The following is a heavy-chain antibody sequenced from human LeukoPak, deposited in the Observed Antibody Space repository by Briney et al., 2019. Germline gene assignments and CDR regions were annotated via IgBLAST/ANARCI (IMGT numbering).Heavy chain of an antibody. CDR1: GYTFTGYY. CDR3: AVTVAARRSYYFDY. CDR2: ISPNSGGT. D-gene: IGHD6-6*01. Sequence: GASVKVSCKASGYTFTGYYIHWVRQAPGQGLEWMGWISPNSGGTNFAQKFQGRVTMTRDTSVSTAYIELSRLRSDDTAVYYCAVTVAARRSYYFDYWGQGTLVTVSS. V-gene: IGHV1-2*02. J-gene: IGHJ4*02.